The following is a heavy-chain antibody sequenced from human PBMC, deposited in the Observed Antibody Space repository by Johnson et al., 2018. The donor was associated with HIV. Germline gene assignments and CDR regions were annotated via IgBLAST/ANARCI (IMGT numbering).Heavy chain of an antibody. CDR2: INIDGSER. CDR3: ARAHLIFPKNPFDI. D-gene: IGHD3-3*02. V-gene: IGHV3-7*01. Sequence: VQLVESGGGLVQPGGSLRLSCAASGFTFSSFWMTWVRQAPGRVLEWVANINIDGSERYYVDSVKGRFTISRDNVKNSVFLLMNSLTVEDTAVYYCARAHLIFPKNPFDIWGQGTMVTVSS. CDR1: GFTFSSFW. J-gene: IGHJ3*02.